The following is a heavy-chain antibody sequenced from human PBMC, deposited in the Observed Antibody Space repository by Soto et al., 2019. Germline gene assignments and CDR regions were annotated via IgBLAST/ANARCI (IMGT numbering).Heavy chain of an antibody. D-gene: IGHD3-16*01. J-gene: IGHJ4*02. V-gene: IGHV4-34*01. CDR2: INHSGST. CDR3: ARLRGFDY. CDR1: GGSFSGYY. Sequence: QVQLQQWGAGLLKPSETLSLTCAVYGGSFSGYYWSWIRKPPGEGLEWIGEINHSGSTNYNPSLKSRVTIAVDTGKNQFSLKLSSVTAADTAVYYCARLRGFDYWGQGTLVTVSS.